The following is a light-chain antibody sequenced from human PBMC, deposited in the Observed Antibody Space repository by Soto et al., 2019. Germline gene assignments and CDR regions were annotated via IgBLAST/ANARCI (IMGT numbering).Light chain of an antibody. CDR1: SGHRSYA. Sequence: QLVLTQSPSASASLGASVKLTCTLSSGHRSYAIAWHQQQPEKGPRYLMKLNNDGSHTKGDGIPARFSGSSSGAERYLTISSLQSEDEADYYCQTWGTGIVVFGGGTKVTVL. V-gene: IGLV4-69*01. CDR2: LNNDGSH. J-gene: IGLJ2*01. CDR3: QTWGTGIVV.